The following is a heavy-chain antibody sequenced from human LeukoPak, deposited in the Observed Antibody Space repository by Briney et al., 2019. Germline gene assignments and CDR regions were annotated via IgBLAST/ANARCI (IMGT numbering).Heavy chain of an antibody. Sequence: GRSLRLSCAGSGFTFDDHAMHWVRQAPGKGLEWVSGISWNSVSIGYADSVKGRFTISRDNAKNSLYLPMNSLRAEDTALYFCAKIDYGDYGVAWGQGTLVTVSS. D-gene: IGHD4-17*01. CDR3: AKIDYGDYGVA. J-gene: IGHJ5*02. V-gene: IGHV3-9*01. CDR2: ISWNSVSI. CDR1: GFTFDDHA.